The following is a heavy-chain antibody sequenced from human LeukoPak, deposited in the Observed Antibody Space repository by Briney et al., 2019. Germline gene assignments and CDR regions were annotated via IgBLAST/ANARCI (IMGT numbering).Heavy chain of an antibody. Sequence: GRSLRLSCAASGFTFSSYSMNWVRQAPGKGLEWVSSISSSSIYIYYGDSVKGRFTISRDNAKNSLFLQMNSLRAEDTAVYYCARDLKNSSSWSGAFDIWGQATMVTVSS. CDR3: ARDLKNSSSWSGAFDI. CDR1: GFTFSSYS. J-gene: IGHJ3*02. CDR2: ISSSSIYI. D-gene: IGHD6-13*01. V-gene: IGHV3-21*01.